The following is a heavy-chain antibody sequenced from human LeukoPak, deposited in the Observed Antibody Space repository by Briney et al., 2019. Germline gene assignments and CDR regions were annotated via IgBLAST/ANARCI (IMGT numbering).Heavy chain of an antibody. CDR1: GVSISSSSYY. Sequence: SETLSLTCTVSGVSISSSSYYWGWIRQPPGKGLEWIGSIYYSGSTYYNPSLKSRVTISVDTSKNQFSLKLSSVTAADTAVYYCARDLPAANVDYWGQGTLVTVSS. J-gene: IGHJ4*02. CDR3: ARDLPAANVDY. CDR2: IYYSGST. V-gene: IGHV4-39*07. D-gene: IGHD2-2*01.